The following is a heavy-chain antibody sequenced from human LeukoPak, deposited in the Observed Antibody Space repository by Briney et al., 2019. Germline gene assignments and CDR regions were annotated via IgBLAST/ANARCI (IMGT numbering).Heavy chain of an antibody. Sequence: ASVKVSCKASGYTFTGYYMHWVRQAPGQGLEWMGRINPNSGGTNYARKFQGRVTMTRDTSISTAYMELSRLRSDDTAVYYCASGPYDSSGYYAVARYWGQGTLVTVSS. D-gene: IGHD3-22*01. CDR1: GYTFTGYY. CDR3: ASGPYDSSGYYAVARY. J-gene: IGHJ4*02. V-gene: IGHV1-2*06. CDR2: INPNSGGT.